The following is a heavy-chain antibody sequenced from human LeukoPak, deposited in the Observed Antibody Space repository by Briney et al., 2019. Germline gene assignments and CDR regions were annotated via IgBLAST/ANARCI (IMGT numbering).Heavy chain of an antibody. V-gene: IGHV3-7*05. CDR2: IKQDGSDI. Sequence: GGSLRLSCVASGFTFSNYWMSWVRQAPGKGLEWVANIKQDGSDIYYVDSVKGRFTISRDNAKNSLYLQMDSLRADDTAVYYCATDFPGYRGQGTLVTVSS. CDR1: GFTFSNYW. CDR3: ATDFPGY. J-gene: IGHJ4*02.